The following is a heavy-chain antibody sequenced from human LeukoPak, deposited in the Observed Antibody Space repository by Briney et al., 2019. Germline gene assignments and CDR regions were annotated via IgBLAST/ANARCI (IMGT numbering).Heavy chain of an antibody. CDR3: VRHYYDSGTAKGYFQH. CDR2: INHSGST. CDR1: GGSFSGYY. J-gene: IGHJ1*01. V-gene: IGHV4-34*01. D-gene: IGHD3-10*01. Sequence: SETLSLTCAVYGGSFSGYYWSWIRQPPGKGLEWIGEINHSGSTNYNPSLKSRVTISLDSSTNQFSLNLNSLTTADTAVYYCVRHYYDSGTAKGYFQHWGQGTLVTVSS.